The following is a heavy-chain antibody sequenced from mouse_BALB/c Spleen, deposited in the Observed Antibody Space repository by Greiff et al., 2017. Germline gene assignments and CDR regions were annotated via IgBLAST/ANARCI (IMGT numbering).Heavy chain of an antibody. D-gene: IGHD1-2*01. Sequence: EVKLLESGPGLVKPSQSLSLTCSVTGYSITSGYYWNWIRQFPGNKLEWMGYISYDGSNNYNPSLKNRISITRDTSKNQFFLKLNSVTTEDTATYYCAREEGLRPFAYWGQGTLVTVSA. CDR2: ISYDGSN. CDR1: GYSITSGYY. CDR3: AREEGLRPFAY. V-gene: IGHV3-6*02. J-gene: IGHJ3*01.